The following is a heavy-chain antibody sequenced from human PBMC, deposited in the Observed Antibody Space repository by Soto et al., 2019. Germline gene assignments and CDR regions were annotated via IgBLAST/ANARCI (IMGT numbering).Heavy chain of an antibody. V-gene: IGHV3-21*01. CDR2: ISSSSSYI. Sequence: GGSLRLSCGASGFIFTSYSMNWGRQAPGKGLEWVSSISSSSSYIYYADSVKGRFTISRDNAKNSLYLQMSSLRAEDTAVYYCARDSGSSSDYYGMDVWGQGTTVTVS. CDR3: ARDSGSSSDYYGMDV. CDR1: GFIFTSYS. D-gene: IGHD6-13*01. J-gene: IGHJ6*02.